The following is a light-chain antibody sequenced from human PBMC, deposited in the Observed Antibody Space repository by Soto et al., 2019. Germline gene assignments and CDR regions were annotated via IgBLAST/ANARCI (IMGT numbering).Light chain of an antibody. CDR3: ASWDDSLPGYV. CDR2: TNN. Sequence: QSVLTQPPSASGTPGQRVTISCSGSSSNIGSNTVNWYQHLPGTASKLLIYTNNQRPSGVPDRFSGSKSGTSASLAISGLQSEDEADYYCASWDDSLPGYVFATGTKVTVL. V-gene: IGLV1-44*01. CDR1: SSNIGSNT. J-gene: IGLJ1*01.